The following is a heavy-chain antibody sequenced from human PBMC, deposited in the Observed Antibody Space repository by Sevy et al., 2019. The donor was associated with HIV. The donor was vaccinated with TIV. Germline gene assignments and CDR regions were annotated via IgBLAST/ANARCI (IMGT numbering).Heavy chain of an antibody. CDR2: ISYSGST. CDR3: ASAPPPFGVGAWFDP. V-gene: IGHV4-59*01. J-gene: IGHJ5*02. CDR1: GGSIISYY. D-gene: IGHD3-3*01. Sequence: SETLSLTCTVSGGSIISYYWSWIRQPPGKGLEWIGYISYSGSTNYNPSLKSRVTISIDTSKNQFSLKLSSVTAADTAVYYCASAPPPFGVGAWFDPWGQGPLVTVSS.